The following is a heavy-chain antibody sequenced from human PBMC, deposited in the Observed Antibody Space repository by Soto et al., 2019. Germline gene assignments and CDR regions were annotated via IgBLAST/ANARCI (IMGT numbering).Heavy chain of an antibody. V-gene: IGHV1-69*01. CDR2: IIPIFGTA. D-gene: IGHD5-18*01. CDR3: ARGRVSRGIIVDTYYYYGMDV. CDR1: GGTFSSYA. Sequence: QVQLVQSGAEVKKPGSSVKVSCKASGGTFSSYAISWVRQAPGQGLEWMGGIIPIFGTANYPQKFQGRVTITGDESTSTAYMELSSLRSEDTAVYYCARGRVSRGIIVDTYYYYGMDVWGQGTTVTVSS. J-gene: IGHJ6*02.